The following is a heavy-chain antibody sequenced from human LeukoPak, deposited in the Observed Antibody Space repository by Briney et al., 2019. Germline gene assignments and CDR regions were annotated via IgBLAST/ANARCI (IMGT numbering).Heavy chain of an antibody. J-gene: IGHJ6*03. CDR1: GYSFTSYW. CDR3: ARPPSGYSSGWYYMDV. V-gene: IGHV5-51*01. Sequence: GESLKISCKGSGYSFTSYWIGWVRQMPRKGLEWMGIIYPGDSDTRYSPSFQGQVTISADKSISTAYLQWSSLKASDTAMYYCARPPSGYSSGWYYMDVWGKGTTVTVSS. CDR2: IYPGDSDT. D-gene: IGHD6-19*01.